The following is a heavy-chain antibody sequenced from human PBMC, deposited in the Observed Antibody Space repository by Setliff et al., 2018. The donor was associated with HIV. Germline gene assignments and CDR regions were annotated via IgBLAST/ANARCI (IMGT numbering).Heavy chain of an antibody. D-gene: IGHD5-12*01. CDR1: DGSFSSDY. CDR3: ARAEMATIVAFDI. J-gene: IGHJ3*02. Sequence: SETLSLTCTVSDGSFSSDYWTWIRQTPGKGLGWIGYIYYSGSTKYNPSLTSRVTISVDTSKNHFSLKLTSVTAAGTAVYYCARAEMATIVAFDIWGQGTMVTVS. CDR2: IYYSGST. V-gene: IGHV4-59*01.